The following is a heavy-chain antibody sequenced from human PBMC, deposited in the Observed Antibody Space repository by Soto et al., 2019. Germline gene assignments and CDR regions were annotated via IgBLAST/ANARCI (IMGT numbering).Heavy chain of an antibody. J-gene: IGHJ3*02. CDR3: SRDLLGVRAFDI. CDR1: GFTFGDYA. CDR2: IRSKDSGGTA. Sequence: EVQLVESGGGLVQPGRSLRLSCTTSGFTFGDYAVSWLRQAPGKGLEWVSFIRSKDSGGTAEYAASVKGRFTISRDDSKSIAYLQMNSLKTEDTPVYYCSRDLLGVRAFDIWSQGTMVTVSS. V-gene: IGHV3-49*03. D-gene: IGHD3-16*01.